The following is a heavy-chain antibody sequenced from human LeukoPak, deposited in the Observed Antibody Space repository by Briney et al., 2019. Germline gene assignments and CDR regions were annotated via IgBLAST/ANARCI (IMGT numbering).Heavy chain of an antibody. Sequence: SQTLSLTCTVSGGSISSRDHYWSWIRQHPGKGLEWIGYIYNSGSTDYNPSLKSRVTISVDTSKNQFSLKVSSVTAADTAVYYCARDTGVVGRYFDYWGQGTLVTVPS. J-gene: IGHJ4*02. V-gene: IGHV4-31*03. D-gene: IGHD2-15*01. CDR3: ARDTGVVGRYFDY. CDR1: GGSISSRDHY. CDR2: IYNSGST.